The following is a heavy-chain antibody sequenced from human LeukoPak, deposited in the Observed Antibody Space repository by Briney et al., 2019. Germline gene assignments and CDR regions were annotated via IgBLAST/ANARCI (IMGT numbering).Heavy chain of an antibody. V-gene: IGHV3-48*01. J-gene: IGHJ6*04. D-gene: IGHD3-10*02. CDR1: GFTFSNYS. CDR2: IRSSSTTI. CDR3: AELGITMIGGV. Sequence: GGSLRLSCEASGFTFSNYSMNWVRQAPGKGLEWVSYIRSSSTTIYYADSVKGRFTISRDNAKNSLYLQMNSLRAEDTAVYYCAELGITMIGGVWGKGTTVTISS.